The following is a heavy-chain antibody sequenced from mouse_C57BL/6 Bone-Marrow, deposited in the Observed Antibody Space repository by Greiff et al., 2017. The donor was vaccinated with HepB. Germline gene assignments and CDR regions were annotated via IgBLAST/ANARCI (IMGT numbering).Heavy chain of an antibody. CDR1: GYTFTSYW. CDR2: IDPSDSET. V-gene: IGHV1-52*01. J-gene: IGHJ2*01. D-gene: IGHD1-1*01. Sequence: QVQLKQPGAELVRPGSSVKLSCKASGYTFTSYWMHWVKQRPIQGLEWIGNIDPSDSETHYNQKFKDKATLTVDKSSSTAYMQLSSLTSEDSAVYYCARFPSTVVGNYFDYWGQGTTLTVSS. CDR3: ARFPSTVVGNYFDY.